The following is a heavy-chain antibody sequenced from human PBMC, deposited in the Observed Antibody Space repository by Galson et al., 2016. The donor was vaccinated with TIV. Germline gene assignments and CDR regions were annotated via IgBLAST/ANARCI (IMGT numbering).Heavy chain of an antibody. V-gene: IGHV1-18*04. CDR1: GYTFRNYG. CDR3: ARDRGSMTMILVVDYHYGMDV. CDR2: ISSYSGHT. D-gene: IGHD3-22*01. Sequence: ASVKVSCKASGYTFRNYGFSWVRQAPGQGLEWRGWISSYSGHTNYAHNLRGRLTMTTDSSTTTASMELRSLRSDDTAVYFCARDRGSMTMILVVDYHYGMDVWGQGTTVTVSS. J-gene: IGHJ6*02.